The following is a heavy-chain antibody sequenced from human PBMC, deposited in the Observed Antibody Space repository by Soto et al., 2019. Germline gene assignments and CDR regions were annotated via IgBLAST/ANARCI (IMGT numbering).Heavy chain of an antibody. D-gene: IGHD3-22*01. J-gene: IGHJ6*02. CDR1: GFTFTSSA. V-gene: IGHV1-58*01. CDR3: AADIYDSSGYYYYSYYGMDA. CDR2: IVVGSGNT. Sequence: GASVKVSCKASGFTFTSSAVQWVRQARGQRLEWIGWIVVGSGNTNYAQKFQERVTITRDMSTSTAYMELSSLRSEDTAVYYCAADIYDSSGYYYYSYYGMDAWGQGTTVTVSS.